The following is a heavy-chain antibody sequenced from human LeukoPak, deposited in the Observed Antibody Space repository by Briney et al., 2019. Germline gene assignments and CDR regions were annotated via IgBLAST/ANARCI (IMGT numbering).Heavy chain of an antibody. V-gene: IGHV1-2*02. CDR2: INPDSGGT. D-gene: IGHD1-1*01. CDR1: GYTFTDFY. Sequence: GASVKVSCKASGYTFTDFYIHWVRQAPGQGLEWMGWINPDSGGTNSARDFLGRVTMTRDTSISTAYMDLSRLRSDDTAVYYCARVDTNPWYDALYYWGQGTLVTVSS. J-gene: IGHJ4*02. CDR3: ARVDTNPWYDALYY.